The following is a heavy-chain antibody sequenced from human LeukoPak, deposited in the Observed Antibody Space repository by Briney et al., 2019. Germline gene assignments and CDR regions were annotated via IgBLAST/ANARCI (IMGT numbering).Heavy chain of an antibody. D-gene: IGHD4-17*01. J-gene: IGHJ5*02. CDR1: GFSLSTRGVG. CDR3: ARKNDYVDYNWFDP. CDR2: IYWDDDK. Sequence: SGPTLVNPTQTLTLTCTFSGFSLSTRGVGVGWIRQPPGKALEWLALIYWDDDKRYSPSLKSRLTITKDTSKNQVVLTMTNMDPVDTATYYCARKNDYVDYNWFDPWGQGTLVTVSS. V-gene: IGHV2-5*02.